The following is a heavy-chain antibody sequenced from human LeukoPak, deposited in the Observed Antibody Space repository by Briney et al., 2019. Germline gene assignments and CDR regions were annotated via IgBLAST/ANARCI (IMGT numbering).Heavy chain of an antibody. Sequence: GRSLRLSCAASGFTFSSYGMHWVRQAPGKGLEWVAVISYDGSNKYYADSVKGRFTISRDNSKNTLYLQMNSLRAEDTAVYYCAKVGQGLEGDYWGQGTLVTVSS. CDR2: ISYDGSNK. J-gene: IGHJ4*02. CDR1: GFTFSSYG. V-gene: IGHV3-30*18. CDR3: AKVGQGLEGDY.